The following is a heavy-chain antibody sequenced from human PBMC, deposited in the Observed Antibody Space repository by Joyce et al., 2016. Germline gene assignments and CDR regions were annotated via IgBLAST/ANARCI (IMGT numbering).Heavy chain of an antibody. Sequence: QVQLQQWGAGLLKPSETLSLTCTIFGGSLRGYYWTWIRQSPGQGLEWIGDINHIGSTNYNPSPESRVTISLHTSENQFSLQLNALTAADTAVYYCARGRLRPSFDYWGLGTQVTVSS. D-gene: IGHD4-17*01. V-gene: IGHV4-34*02. J-gene: IGHJ4*02. CDR1: GGSLRGYY. CDR2: INHIGST. CDR3: ARGRLRPSFDY.